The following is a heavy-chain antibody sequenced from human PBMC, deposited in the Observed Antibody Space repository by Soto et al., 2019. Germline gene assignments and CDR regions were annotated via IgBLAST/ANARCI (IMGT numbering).Heavy chain of an antibody. J-gene: IGHJ4*02. Sequence: EVRLVESGGGSVKPGGSLRLSCAASGFAFGNAWMSWVRQAPGKGLEWVGRIKSRPDGVTLDYVATVKGRSIISRDDSMSTLYLQMTGVETEDTAVYYFSVELGRHSANPLNYWGQGTLVTVSS. CDR3: SVELGRHSANPLNY. D-gene: IGHD1-26*01. V-gene: IGHV3-15*07. CDR1: GFAFGNAW. CDR2: IKSRPDGVTL.